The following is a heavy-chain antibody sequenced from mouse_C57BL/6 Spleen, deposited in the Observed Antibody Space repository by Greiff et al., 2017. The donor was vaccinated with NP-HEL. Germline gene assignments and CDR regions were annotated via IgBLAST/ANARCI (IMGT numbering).Heavy chain of an antibody. V-gene: IGHV1-18*01. Sequence: VQLQQSGPELVKPGASVKIPCKASGYTFTDYNMDWVKQSHGKSLEWIGDINPNNGGTIYNQKFKGKATLTVDKSSSTAYMELRSLTSEDTAVYYCARHLYYDYLYYAMDYWGQGTSVTVSS. CDR1: GYTFTDYN. CDR2: INPNNGGT. CDR3: ARHLYYDYLYYAMDY. D-gene: IGHD2-4*01. J-gene: IGHJ4*01.